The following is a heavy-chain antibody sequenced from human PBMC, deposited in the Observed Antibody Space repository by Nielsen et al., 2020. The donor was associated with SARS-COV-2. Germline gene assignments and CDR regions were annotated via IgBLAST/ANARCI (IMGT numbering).Heavy chain of an antibody. V-gene: IGHV4-39*01. CDR2: IHYTGST. Sequence: SETLSLTCTVSGGSMSNSNYYWGWIRQPPGRGLEWIGGIHYTGSTYYNPSLTSRATISVDTSKKQFSLRLSSVTAADTAVYYCARQSRWLANFDYWGQGTLVTVSS. D-gene: IGHD6-19*01. CDR3: ARQSRWLANFDY. CDR1: GGSMSNSNYY. J-gene: IGHJ4*02.